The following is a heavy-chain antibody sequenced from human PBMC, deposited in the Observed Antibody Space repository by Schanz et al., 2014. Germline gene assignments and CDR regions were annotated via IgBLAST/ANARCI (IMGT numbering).Heavy chain of an antibody. Sequence: EVQLEESGGGLVQPGGSLRLSCAASGFTFSSYDMHWVRQVTGKGLEWVSGIGTAGDTYYPDSVKGRFTISRENAQNSLFLQLNTLRAGDTAVYYCARDGDFDYWGQGTLVTVSS. CDR2: IGTAGDT. J-gene: IGHJ4*02. CDR1: GFTFSSYD. V-gene: IGHV3-13*04. CDR3: ARDGDFDY.